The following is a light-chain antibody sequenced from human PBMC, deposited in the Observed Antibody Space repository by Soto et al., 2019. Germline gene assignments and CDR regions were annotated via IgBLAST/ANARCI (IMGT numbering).Light chain of an antibody. CDR3: QQYRTPSQT. CDR2: GGA. CDR1: QTIGSSY. Sequence: EIVLTQSPGTLPLSPGESATLSCRASQTIGSSYLAWYQQRPGQAPRLLIYGGANRATGIPDRFSATGSETDFTLAISRLEPEDFAVYYCQQYRTPSQTFGQGTKVE. J-gene: IGKJ1*01. V-gene: IGKV3-20*01.